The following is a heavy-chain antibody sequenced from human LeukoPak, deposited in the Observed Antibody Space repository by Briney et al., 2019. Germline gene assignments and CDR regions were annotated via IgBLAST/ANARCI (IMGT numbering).Heavy chain of an antibody. D-gene: IGHD1-26*01. CDR2: ISGSGGST. CDR3: AKVGLRGAGATREHFDY. V-gene: IGHV3-23*01. CDR1: GFTFSNYA. Sequence: HPGGSLRLSCAASGFTFSNYAMSWVRQAPGKGLEWVSAISGSGGSTYYADSVKGRFTISRDNSKNTLYLQMNSLRAEDTAVYYCAKVGLRGAGATREHFDYWGQGTLVTVSS. J-gene: IGHJ4*02.